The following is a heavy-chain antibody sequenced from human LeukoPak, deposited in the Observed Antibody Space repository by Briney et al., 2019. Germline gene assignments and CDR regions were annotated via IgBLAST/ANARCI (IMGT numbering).Heavy chain of an antibody. J-gene: IGHJ4*02. CDR2: IYHSGST. CDR1: GYSISSGYY. V-gene: IGHV4-38-2*02. CDR3: ARRVYSSSSPFDY. Sequence: SETLSLTCTVSGYSISSGYYWGWIRQPPGKGLEWIGSIYHSGSTYYNPSLKSRVTISVDTSKNQFTLKLSSVTAADTAVYYCARRVYSSSSPFDYRGQGTLVTVSS. D-gene: IGHD6-6*01.